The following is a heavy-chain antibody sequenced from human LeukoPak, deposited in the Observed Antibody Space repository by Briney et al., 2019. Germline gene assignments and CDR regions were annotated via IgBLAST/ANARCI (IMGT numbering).Heavy chain of an antibody. J-gene: IGHJ4*02. CDR3: ARFNWGTQDDFDY. V-gene: IGHV4-34*01. Sequence: SETLSLTCAVYGGSFSGYYWSWIRQPPGKGLEWIWEINHSGSTNYNPSLKSRVTISVDTSKNQFSLQLSSETAADTAVYYCARFNWGTQDDFDYWGQGTLVTVSS. CDR2: INHSGST. CDR1: GGSFSGYY. D-gene: IGHD7-27*01.